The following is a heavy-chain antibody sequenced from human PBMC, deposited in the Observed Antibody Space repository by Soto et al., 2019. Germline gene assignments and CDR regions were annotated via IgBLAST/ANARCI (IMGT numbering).Heavy chain of an antibody. D-gene: IGHD3-10*01. Sequence: QVQLQESGPGLVKPSETLSLTCTVSGGSVSSGSYYWSWIRQPPGKGLEWIGYIYYSGSTNYNPSLKSRVTISVDTSKNQFSLKLSSVTAADTAVYYCARSGYGSGSELDYWGQGTLVTVSS. J-gene: IGHJ4*02. CDR1: GGSVSSGSYY. CDR3: ARSGYGSGSELDY. CDR2: IYYSGST. V-gene: IGHV4-61*01.